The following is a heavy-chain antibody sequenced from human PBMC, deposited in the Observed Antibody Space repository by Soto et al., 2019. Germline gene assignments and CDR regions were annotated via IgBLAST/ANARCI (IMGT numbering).Heavy chain of an antibody. V-gene: IGHV1-69*06. D-gene: IGHD3-10*02. CDR1: GGTFSSST. Sequence: QVQLVQSGAEVKKPGSSVKVSCKASGGTFSSSTISWVRQAPGQGLEWMGGIIPIFGTANYAQKFQGRVTITADKSTSTAYMEVRSLRSEDTAVYYCAREWGGCPTMYFFAYWGQGTLVTVSS. CDR2: IIPIFGTA. CDR3: AREWGGCPTMYFFAY. J-gene: IGHJ4*02.